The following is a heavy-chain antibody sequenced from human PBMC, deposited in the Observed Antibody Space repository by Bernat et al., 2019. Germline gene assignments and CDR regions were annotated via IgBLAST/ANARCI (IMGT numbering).Heavy chain of an antibody. CDR3: ARARLCDGGGYGLDY. Sequence: QVHLAESGGGVVQPGRSLRLSCAASGFTFSSYGMHWVRQAPGKGLDWVADVWYDGSNEYYADSVQGRFTISRDNSKNTLYLQMNSLRAEETAVDYWARARLCDGGGYGLDYWGQGTLVTVSS. CDR2: VWYDGSNE. D-gene: IGHD3-22*01. CDR1: GFTFSSYG. J-gene: IGHJ4*02. V-gene: IGHV3-33*01.